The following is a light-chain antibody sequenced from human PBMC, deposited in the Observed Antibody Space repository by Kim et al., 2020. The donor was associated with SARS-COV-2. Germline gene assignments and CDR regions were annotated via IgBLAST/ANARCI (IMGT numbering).Light chain of an antibody. CDR1: QDISVW. V-gene: IGKV1-5*03. J-gene: IGKJ2*03. CDR2: KAS. CDR3: QHYNSYPYS. Sequence: DIQMTQSPSSLSASVGDRVTITCRASQDISVWLAWYQQKSGKAPELLIYKASILQSRVPSRFSGRGSGTEFTLTISSLQPDDSATYYCQHYNSYPYSFGQGPKLEI.